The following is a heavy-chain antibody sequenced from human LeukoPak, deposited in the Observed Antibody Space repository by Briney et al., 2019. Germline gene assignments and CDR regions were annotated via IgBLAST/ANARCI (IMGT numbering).Heavy chain of an antibody. V-gene: IGHV1-18*01. Sequence: ASVKVSCKASGYTFTSYSISWVRQAPGQGPEWMGWISAYNGNTNYAQKLQGRVTMTTDTPTSTAYMALRSLRSDDTAVYYCARVTILVATGTDWFDPWGQGTLVTVSS. CDR2: ISAYNGNT. J-gene: IGHJ5*02. CDR1: GYTFTSYS. CDR3: ARVTILVATGTDWFDP. D-gene: IGHD2-8*02.